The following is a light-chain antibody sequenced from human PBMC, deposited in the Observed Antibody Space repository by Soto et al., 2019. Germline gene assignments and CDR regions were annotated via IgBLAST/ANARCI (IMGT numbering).Light chain of an antibody. Sequence: DIVMTQSPLSLPVTLGEPASISCRSSQSLLHINGYNYLDWYLQKPGQSPQLLIYLGSSRASGVPDRFSGSGSGTDFTLKISRVEAEDVGVYYCMQPLQTPWTFGQGTKVEIK. CDR3: MQPLQTPWT. V-gene: IGKV2-28*01. J-gene: IGKJ1*01. CDR2: LGS. CDR1: QSLLHINGYNY.